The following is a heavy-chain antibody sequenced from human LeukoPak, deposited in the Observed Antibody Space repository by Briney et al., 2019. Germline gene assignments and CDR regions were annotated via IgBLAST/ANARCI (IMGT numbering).Heavy chain of an antibody. CDR2: IKPDGSEK. CDR3: ARNVFDY. J-gene: IGHJ4*02. Sequence: GGSLRLSCAASGSXTSSYWISWVRQAPGKGLEWVANIKPDGSEKHYVDSVRGRFTISRDNAKNSLYLQMNSLRAEDTAVYYCARNVFDYWGQGTLVTVSS. CDR1: GSXTSSYW. V-gene: IGHV3-7*04.